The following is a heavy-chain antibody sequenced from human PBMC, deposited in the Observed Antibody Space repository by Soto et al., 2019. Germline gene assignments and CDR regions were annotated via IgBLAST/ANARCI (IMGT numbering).Heavy chain of an antibody. CDR1: GFTFNNYA. D-gene: IGHD3-10*01. J-gene: IGHJ4*02. V-gene: IGHV3-23*01. Sequence: EVQLLESGGGLVQPGGSLRLSCAASGFTFNNYAMTWVRQAPGKGLEWVSAISGGGDTTSYADSVKGRFTVSRDGSKNTLNLQMSSLRAEYTALYYCCKGRGGSGSLTPRVDFWGQGTLVTVSS. CDR3: CKGRGGSGSLTPRVDF. CDR2: ISGGGDTT.